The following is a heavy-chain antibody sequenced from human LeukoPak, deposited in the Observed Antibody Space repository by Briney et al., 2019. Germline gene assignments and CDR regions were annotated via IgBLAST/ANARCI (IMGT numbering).Heavy chain of an antibody. Sequence: SETLSLTCSVSGYSVSSSYYWSWIRQPAGKGLEWIGRIYTSGSTNYNPSLKSRVTISVDTSKNQFSLKLSSVTAADTAVYYCARARGFDWLLRGDDAFDIWGQGTMVTVSS. D-gene: IGHD3-9*01. V-gene: IGHV4-61*02. CDR2: IYTSGST. CDR3: ARARGFDWLLRGDDAFDI. J-gene: IGHJ3*02. CDR1: GYSVSSSYY.